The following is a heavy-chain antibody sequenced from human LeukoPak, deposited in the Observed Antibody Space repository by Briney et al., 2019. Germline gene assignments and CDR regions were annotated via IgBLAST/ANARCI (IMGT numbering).Heavy chain of an antibody. J-gene: IGHJ4*02. D-gene: IGHD6-19*01. CDR3: ASVLRGRRGWTPFDY. Sequence: SETLSLTCTVSGGSISSSSYNWDWIRQPPGRELEWIGSIYYSGSAYYNSSLKSRVTISMDTSKNQFSLRLSSVTAADTAVYYCASVLRGRRGWTPFDYWGQGILVTVSS. CDR1: GGSISSSSYN. CDR2: IYYSGSA. V-gene: IGHV4-39*01.